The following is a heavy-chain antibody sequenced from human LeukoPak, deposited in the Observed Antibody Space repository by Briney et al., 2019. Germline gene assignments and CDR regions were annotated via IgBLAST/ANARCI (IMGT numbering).Heavy chain of an antibody. D-gene: IGHD3-22*01. Sequence: GASVKVSCKASGYTFTSYGISWVRQAPGQGLEWMGWISAYNGNTNYAQKLQGRVTMTRDTSTSTVYMELSSLRSEDTAVYYCARETPDSYYDSSGYENDAFDIWGQGTMVTVSS. V-gene: IGHV1-18*01. J-gene: IGHJ3*02. CDR3: ARETPDSYYDSSGYENDAFDI. CDR1: GYTFTSYG. CDR2: ISAYNGNT.